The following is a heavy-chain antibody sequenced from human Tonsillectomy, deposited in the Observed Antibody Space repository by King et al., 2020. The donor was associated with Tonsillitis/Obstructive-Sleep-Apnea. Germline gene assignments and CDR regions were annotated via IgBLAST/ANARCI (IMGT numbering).Heavy chain of an antibody. Sequence: VQLVESGGGLVQPGGSLRLSCAASGFTFITYAMSWGRQAPGKGLEWVSAISVSGGSTYYADSVKGRVTISRDNSKNTLYLQMNSLRAEGTAVYYCAKDLRGYTYGYDYWGQGTLVTVSS. V-gene: IGHV3-23*04. J-gene: IGHJ4*02. D-gene: IGHD5-18*01. CDR2: ISVSGGST. CDR1: GFTFITYA. CDR3: AKDLRGYTYGYDY.